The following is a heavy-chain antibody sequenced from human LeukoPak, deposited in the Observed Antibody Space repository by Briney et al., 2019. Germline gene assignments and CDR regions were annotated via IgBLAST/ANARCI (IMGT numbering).Heavy chain of an antibody. D-gene: IGHD5-12*01. Sequence: GGSLRLSCAASGFTFSSYWMTWVRQAPGKGLEWVAFIRYDGSNKYYADSVKGRFTISRDNSKNTLYLQTNSLRAEDTAVYYCAKDYVPGGYDCIDYWGQGTLVTVSS. CDR1: GFTFSSYW. V-gene: IGHV3-30*02. CDR3: AKDYVPGGYDCIDY. J-gene: IGHJ4*02. CDR2: IRYDGSNK.